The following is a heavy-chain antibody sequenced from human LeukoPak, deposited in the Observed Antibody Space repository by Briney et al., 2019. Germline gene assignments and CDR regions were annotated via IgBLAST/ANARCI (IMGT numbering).Heavy chain of an antibody. Sequence: AAVTVSCKASGCTFTSYYSKWVLQAPGQRREARGWMNPNSWNTTYAQNFHRRVTMTRHTSITTAYMALSSLRCEDRVVYYCGRGIVGVTKGYWGQGTMVTVSS. CDR2: MNPNSWNT. J-gene: IGHJ4*02. V-gene: IGHV1-8*01. CDR1: GCTFTSYY. CDR3: GRGIVGVTKGY. D-gene: IGHD1-26*01.